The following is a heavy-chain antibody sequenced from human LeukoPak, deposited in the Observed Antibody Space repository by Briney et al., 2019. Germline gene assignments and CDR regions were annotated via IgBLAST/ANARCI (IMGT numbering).Heavy chain of an antibody. CDR3: AKGIGRIVVVPAAMDY. CDR2: ISWNSGSI. Sequence: GGSLRLSCAASGFTFDDYAMHWVRQAPGKGLEWVSGISWNSGSIGYADSVKGRFTISRDNAKNSLYLQMNSLRAEDMALYYCAKGIGRIVVVPAAMDYWGQGTLVTVSS. V-gene: IGHV3-9*03. CDR1: GFTFDDYA. J-gene: IGHJ4*02. D-gene: IGHD2-2*01.